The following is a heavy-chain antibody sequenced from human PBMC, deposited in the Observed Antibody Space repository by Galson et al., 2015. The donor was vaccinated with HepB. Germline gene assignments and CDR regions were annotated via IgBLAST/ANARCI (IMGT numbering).Heavy chain of an antibody. CDR2: IGSKANNYAT. Sequence: SLRLSCAASGFTFSGSAMHWVRQTSGKGLEWVGRIGSKANNYATAYAASVEGRFSISREESKNTAFLQMTSLNTEDTAVYYCTRLGGLSGYSSAWGQGTLVTVSS. CDR1: GFTFSGSA. D-gene: IGHD6-25*01. V-gene: IGHV3-73*01. J-gene: IGHJ5*02. CDR3: TRLGGLSGYSSA.